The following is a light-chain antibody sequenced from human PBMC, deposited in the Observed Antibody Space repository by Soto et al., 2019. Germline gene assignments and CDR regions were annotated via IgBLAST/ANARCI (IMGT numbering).Light chain of an antibody. CDR3: QQHLNSSRT. CDR1: QSVSSF. V-gene: IGKV3-11*01. CDR2: DAS. J-gene: IGKJ1*01. Sequence: EIVLTQSPATLSLSPGERATLSCRASQSVSSFLAWYQQRPGQAPRLLIYDASHRATGIPARFSGSGSGTDFTLTINSLEPEDFALYDCQQHLNSSRTFGQGSQV.